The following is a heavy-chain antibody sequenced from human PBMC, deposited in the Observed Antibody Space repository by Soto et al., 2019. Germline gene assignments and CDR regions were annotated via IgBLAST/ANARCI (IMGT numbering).Heavy chain of an antibody. CDR3: ARVLGYCSSTSCYGEYYFDY. CDR1: GGTFSSYA. J-gene: IGHJ4*02. Sequence: GASVKVSCKASGGTFSSYAISWVRQAPGQGLEWMGWISAYNGNTNYAQKLQGRVTMTTDTSTSTAYMELRSLRSDDTAVYYCARVLGYCSSTSCYGEYYFDYWGQGTLVTVSS. V-gene: IGHV1-18*01. D-gene: IGHD2-2*01. CDR2: ISAYNGNT.